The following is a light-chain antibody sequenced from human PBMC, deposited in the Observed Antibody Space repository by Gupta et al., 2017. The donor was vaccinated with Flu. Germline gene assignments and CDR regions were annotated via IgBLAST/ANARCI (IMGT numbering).Light chain of an antibody. CDR1: SNNGSNV. CDR2: KEN. J-gene: IGLJ3*02. CDR3: AAGDDGVYDRSAEGSRTGLWV. Sequence: SNNGSNVVSWYKNGTGRAPRLLNYKENHPHSGVPDRFSGSKAGTAASLATGGRKSDDEADNYCAAGDDGVYDRSAEGSRTGLWVFGGGTKLTVL. V-gene: IGLV1-44*01.